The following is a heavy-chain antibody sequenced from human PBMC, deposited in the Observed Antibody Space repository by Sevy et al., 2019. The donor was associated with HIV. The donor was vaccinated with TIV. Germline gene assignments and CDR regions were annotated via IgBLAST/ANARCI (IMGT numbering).Heavy chain of an antibody. V-gene: IGHV3-7*01. J-gene: IGHJ5*02. CDR1: GFTFHNYW. D-gene: IGHD2-15*01. Sequence: GGSLRLSCTASGFTFHNYWMTWVHQALGKGLEWVANIKQDGSEKHYVDSVKDRFTISRDNAKNSLYLQMNSLRAEDTAVYYCARPKPSADCSGGSCKTFDPWGQGTLVTVSS. CDR3: ARPKPSADCSGGSCKTFDP. CDR2: IKQDGSEK.